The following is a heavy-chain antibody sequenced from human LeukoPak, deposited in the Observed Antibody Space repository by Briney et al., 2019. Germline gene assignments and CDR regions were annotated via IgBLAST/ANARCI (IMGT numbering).Heavy chain of an antibody. Sequence: GGSLRLSCAASGFTFSSYWMSWVRDAPGKGLEWVANIKQDGSEKYYVDSVEGRFTIFRNNAKNSLYLQMNRLRAEDTAVYYCAPEASYYGGGVDYWCQGTLVTVSS. CDR3: APEASYYGGGVDY. CDR2: IKQDGSEK. V-gene: IGHV3-7*01. D-gene: IGHD1-26*01. CDR1: GFTFSSYW. J-gene: IGHJ4*02.